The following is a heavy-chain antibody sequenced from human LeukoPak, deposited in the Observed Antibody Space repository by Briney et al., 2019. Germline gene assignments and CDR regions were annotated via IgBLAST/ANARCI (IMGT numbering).Heavy chain of an antibody. V-gene: IGHV4-61*02. CDR2: IYTSGST. J-gene: IGHJ4*02. CDR1: GGSISSGSYY. D-gene: IGHD6-6*01. CDR3: ARGPGGSSSSDFDY. Sequence: PSQTLSLTCAVSGGSISSGSYYWSWIRQPAGKGLEWIGRIYTSGSTNYNPSLKSRVTISVDTSKNQFSLKLSSVTAADTAVYYCARGPGGSSSSDFDYWGQGTLVTVSS.